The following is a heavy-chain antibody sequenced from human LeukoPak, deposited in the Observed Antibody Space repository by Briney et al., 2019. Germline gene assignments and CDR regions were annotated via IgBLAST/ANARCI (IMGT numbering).Heavy chain of an antibody. D-gene: IGHD1-26*01. CDR1: GGSISSSNW. J-gene: IGHJ4*02. V-gene: IGHV4-4*02. CDR3: AKSGGYGLIDY. CDR2: IYHSGST. Sequence: PSETLSLTCAVSGGSISSSNWWSWVRQPPGKGLEWIGEIYHSGSTNYNPSLKSRVTISIDTSKNQFSLKLNSVTAADTAVYYCAKSGGYGLIDYWGQGTLVTVSS.